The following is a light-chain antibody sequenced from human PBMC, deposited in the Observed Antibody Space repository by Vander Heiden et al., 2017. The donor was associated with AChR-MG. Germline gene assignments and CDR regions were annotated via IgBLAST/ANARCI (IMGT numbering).Light chain of an antibody. Sequence: EIVLTQSPGTLSLSPGERATLSCRASQSVSRTYLGWYQQKPGQAPRLLIHGASSRATGIPDRFSGSGSGTDFSLTINRLAPEDFAVYYCHHYGSSPTFGQGTRLQIK. V-gene: IGKV3-20*01. CDR1: QSVSRTY. CDR3: HHYGSSPT. J-gene: IGKJ5*01. CDR2: GAS.